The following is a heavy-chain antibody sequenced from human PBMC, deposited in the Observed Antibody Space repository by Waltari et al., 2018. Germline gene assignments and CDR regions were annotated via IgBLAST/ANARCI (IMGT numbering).Heavy chain of an antibody. CDR1: GYTFTSYG. CDR3: ASASTFIAVAGVGPSYWYFDL. CDR2: ISAYNGNT. Sequence: QGQRVQSGAEVKKPGAAVKVSCKASGYTFTSYGISWERQAPGQGLEGTGWISAYNGNTTAAPNLQGRVTMPTDTPTSTSSTELGSLTSDATAVYYCASASTFIAVAGVGPSYWYFDLWGRGTLVTVSS. D-gene: IGHD6-19*01. V-gene: IGHV1-18*01. J-gene: IGHJ2*01.